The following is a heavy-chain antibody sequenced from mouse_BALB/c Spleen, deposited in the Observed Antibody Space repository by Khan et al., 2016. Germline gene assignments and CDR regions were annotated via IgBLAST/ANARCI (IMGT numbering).Heavy chain of an antibody. CDR3: AGDPSEYGSFDY. CDR1: GFPITSGYY. D-gene: IGHD2-10*02. J-gene: IGHJ2*01. V-gene: IGHV12-3*02. CDR2: ITHSGET. Sequence: VQLQESGPGLVKPSQSLFLACSITGFPITSGYYWIWIRQSPGKPLEWMGYITHSGETFYNPSLQSPISITRETSKNQFFLQLNSVTTEDTTMYYGAGDPSEYGSFDYWGQGTTLTVSS.